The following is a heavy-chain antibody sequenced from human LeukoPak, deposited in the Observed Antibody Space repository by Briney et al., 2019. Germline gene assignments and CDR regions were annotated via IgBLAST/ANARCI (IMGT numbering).Heavy chain of an antibody. J-gene: IGHJ4*02. D-gene: IGHD6-6*01. V-gene: IGHV4-34*01. CDR2: INHSGSP. CDR1: GGSISSYY. Sequence: SETLSLTCTVSGGSISSYYWSWIRQPPGKGLEWIAEINHSGSPKYNPSLKSRVTISVETSKSQFSLRLTSVTAADTAIYYCARQDLAARFFDSWGQGALVTISS. CDR3: ARQDLAARFFDS.